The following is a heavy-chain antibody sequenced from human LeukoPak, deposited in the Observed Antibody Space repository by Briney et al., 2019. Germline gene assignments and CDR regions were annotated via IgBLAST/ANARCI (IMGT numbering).Heavy chain of an antibody. D-gene: IGHD6-13*01. CDR3: AKAAAAPGFDF. Sequence: PGGSLRLSCAASGFIVSANYMNWVRQAPGKGLEWVATVSGSGDRMYHADSVKGRFTISRDNSKNTIYLQMNSLRAEDTALYYCAKAAAAPGFDFWGQGTLVTVSS. V-gene: IGHV3-23*01. CDR2: VSGSGDRM. CDR1: GFIVSANY. J-gene: IGHJ4*02.